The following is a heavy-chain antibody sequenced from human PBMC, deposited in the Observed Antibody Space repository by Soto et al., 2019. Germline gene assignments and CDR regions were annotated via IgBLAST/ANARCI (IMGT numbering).Heavy chain of an antibody. D-gene: IGHD5-12*01. CDR1: GGSFSGYY. Sequence: NPSETLSLTCAVYGGSFSGYYWSWIRQPPGKGPEWIGEINHSGSTNYNPSLKSRVTISVDTSKNQFSLKLSSVTAADTAVYYCARGRGYSGYVNYYYYGMDVWGQGTTVTVSS. CDR2: INHSGST. CDR3: ARGRGYSGYVNYYYYGMDV. J-gene: IGHJ6*02. V-gene: IGHV4-34*01.